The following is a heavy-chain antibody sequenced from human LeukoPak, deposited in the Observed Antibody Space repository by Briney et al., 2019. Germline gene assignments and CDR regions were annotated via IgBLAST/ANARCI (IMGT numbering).Heavy chain of an antibody. CDR1: GXSISSYY. V-gene: IGHV4-59*01. D-gene: IGHD6-13*01. Sequence: SSETLSLTCTVPGXSISSYYWSWIRQPPGKGLEWIGYIYYSGSTNYNPSLKSRVTISVDTSKNQFSLKLSSVTAADTAVYYCAREGVGSAAAGFDYWGQGTLVTVSS. CDR3: AREGVGSAAAGFDY. J-gene: IGHJ4*02. CDR2: IYYSGST.